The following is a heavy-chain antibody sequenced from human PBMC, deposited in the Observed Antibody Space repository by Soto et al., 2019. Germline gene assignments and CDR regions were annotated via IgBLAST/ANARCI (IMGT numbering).Heavy chain of an antibody. J-gene: IGHJ4*02. Sequence: EVQLVESGGGLVQPGGSLRLSCAASGFTFSSYWMSWVRQAPGKGLEWVANIKQDGSEKYYVDSVKGRFTISRDNAKNSLYLQMNSLRAEDTAVYYCARGALDYGSGSYYKAYYFDYWGQGTLVTFSS. CDR3: ARGALDYGSGSYYKAYYFDY. D-gene: IGHD3-10*01. CDR2: IKQDGSEK. CDR1: GFTFSSYW. V-gene: IGHV3-7*01.